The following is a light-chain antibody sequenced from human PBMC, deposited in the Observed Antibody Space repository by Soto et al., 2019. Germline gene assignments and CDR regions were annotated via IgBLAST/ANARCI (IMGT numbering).Light chain of an antibody. CDR1: QDIRGA. CDR3: QQFKSYPIT. CDR2: DVS. Sequence: IQLTQSPSSLSASVGDRVTITCRASQDIRGALAWYQQKPGKAPKILIYDVSSLQSGVPSRFSGSSSGTDFTLTISSLQPEDFATYYCQQFKSYPITFGQGTRLEIK. J-gene: IGKJ5*01. V-gene: IGKV1-13*02.